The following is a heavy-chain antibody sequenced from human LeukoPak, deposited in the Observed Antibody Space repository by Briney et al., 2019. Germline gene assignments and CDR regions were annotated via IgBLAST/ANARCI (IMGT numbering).Heavy chain of an antibody. D-gene: IGHD6-19*01. CDR1: GFTFSNAW. CDR3: ITASGMSGWYAFDY. CDR2: IKSKTDGGTT. J-gene: IGHJ4*02. Sequence: PGGSLRLSCAASGFTFSNAWMSWVRQAPGKGLEWVGRIKSKTDGGTTDYAAPVKGRFTISRDDSKNTLYLLMNSMKTEDTAVYYCITASGMSGWYAFDYWGQGTLVTVSS. V-gene: IGHV3-15*01.